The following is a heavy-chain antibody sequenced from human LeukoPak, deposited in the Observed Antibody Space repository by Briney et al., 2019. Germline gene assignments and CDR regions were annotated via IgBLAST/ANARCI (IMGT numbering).Heavy chain of an antibody. CDR3: ARDRGYSYGRYFDY. D-gene: IGHD5-18*01. J-gene: IGHJ4*02. Sequence: PGGSLRLSCAASGFTFSNYAMHWVRQAPGKGLEWVAVISYDGSNKYYADSVKGRFTISRDNSKNTLYLQMNSLRAEDTAVYYCARDRGYSYGRYFDYWGQGTLVTVSS. V-gene: IGHV3-30*04. CDR2: ISYDGSNK. CDR1: GFTFSNYA.